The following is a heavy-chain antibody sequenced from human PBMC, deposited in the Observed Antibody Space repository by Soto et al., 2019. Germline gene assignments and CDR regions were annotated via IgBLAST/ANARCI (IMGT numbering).Heavy chain of an antibody. CDR2: IYPGDSDT. J-gene: IGHJ4*02. Sequence: PXESLKISFKGSGYSFASHWVAWVRQMPEKGLEWIGTIYPGDSDTKYSPAFRGQVTISADTSVSTAYLQWRSLEATDSAIYYCARYSGSYWHYLDFWGQGTLVTVSS. V-gene: IGHV5-51*01. CDR3: ARYSGSYWHYLDF. D-gene: IGHD1-26*01. CDR1: GYSFASHW.